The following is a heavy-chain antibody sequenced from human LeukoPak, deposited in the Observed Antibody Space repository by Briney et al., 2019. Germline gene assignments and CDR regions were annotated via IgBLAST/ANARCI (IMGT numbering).Heavy chain of an antibody. D-gene: IGHD5-18*01. J-gene: IGHJ5*02. CDR3: ARVRRKAYSYGPPNWFDP. CDR2: IYSRGST. CDR1: GGSISSSNYY. Sequence: PSETLSLTCIVSGGSISSSNYYWGWIRQSPGKGLEWIGSIYSRGSTYYNPSLKSRVIVSSDMSKNQFSLMLNSVTAADTAVYYCARVRRKAYSYGPPNWFDPWGQGTLVTVSS. V-gene: IGHV4-39*07.